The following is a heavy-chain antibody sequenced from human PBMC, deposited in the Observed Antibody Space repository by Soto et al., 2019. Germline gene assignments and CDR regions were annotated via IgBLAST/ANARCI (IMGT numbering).Heavy chain of an antibody. Sequence: PGESLKISCKGSGYSFTSYWISWVRQMPGKGLEWMGRIDPSDSYTNYSPSFQGHVTISADKSISTAYLQWSSLKASDTAMYYCARHKSYDSSGYLPAHFDYWGQGTLVTVSS. CDR2: IDPSDSYT. CDR1: GYSFTSYW. D-gene: IGHD3-22*01. CDR3: ARHKSYDSSGYLPAHFDY. J-gene: IGHJ4*02. V-gene: IGHV5-10-1*01.